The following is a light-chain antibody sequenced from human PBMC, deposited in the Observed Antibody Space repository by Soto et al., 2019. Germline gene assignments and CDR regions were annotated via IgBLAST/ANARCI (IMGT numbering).Light chain of an antibody. CDR1: QSLLHSNGYNY. CDR3: MQALQTPCT. V-gene: IGKV2-28*01. J-gene: IGKJ3*01. CDR2: LGS. Sequence: DIVMTQSPLSLPVTPGEPASISCRSSQSLLHSNGYNYLDWYRQKPGQSPQLLIYLGSNRASGVPDRFSGSGSGTDFTLKIGRVEAEDVGVYYCMQALQTPCTFGPGTRVDIK.